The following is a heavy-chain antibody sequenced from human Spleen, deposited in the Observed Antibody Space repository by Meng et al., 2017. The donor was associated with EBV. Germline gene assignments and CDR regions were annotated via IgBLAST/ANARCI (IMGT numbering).Heavy chain of an antibody. J-gene: IGHJ4*02. CDR1: GFRFSRYW. CDR2: TNEDGRIT. Sequence: HRWGAGEALVGPGRSRNLACVAFGFRFSRYWRNWVRQAPGKGLVWVSRTNEDGRITDYADSVKGRFTISRDNTKNIMYLQMDSLRAEDTALYFCSRDLAGSDDVWGQGTLVTVSS. V-gene: IGHV3-74*01. CDR3: SRDLAGSDDV. D-gene: IGHD5-24*01.